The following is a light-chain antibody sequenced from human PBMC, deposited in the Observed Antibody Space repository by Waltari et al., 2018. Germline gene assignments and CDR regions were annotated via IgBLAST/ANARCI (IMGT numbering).Light chain of an antibody. Sequence: DLQMTQSPSPLSASVGAKVTITCRASQRISEYLNWYQQKPGKAPKLLIYGASSWQSGAPSRFSGSGSGTDFTLSITSLQPEDSATYYCQQSYTFGGGTKVEIK. J-gene: IGKJ4*01. CDR3: QQSYT. CDR2: GAS. CDR1: QRISEY. V-gene: IGKV1-39*01.